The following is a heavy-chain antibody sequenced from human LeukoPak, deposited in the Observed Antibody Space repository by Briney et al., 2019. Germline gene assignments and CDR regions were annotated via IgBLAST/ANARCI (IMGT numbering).Heavy chain of an antibody. Sequence: EASVKVSCTVSGYTLTELSMHWVRQAPGKGLEWMGGFDPEDGETIYAQKFQGRVTMTEDTSTDTAYMELSSLRSEDTAVYYCATDPCDSSGSPGGYWGQGTLVTVSS. CDR1: GYTLTELS. J-gene: IGHJ4*02. V-gene: IGHV1-24*01. D-gene: IGHD3-22*01. CDR2: FDPEDGET. CDR3: ATDPCDSSGSPGGY.